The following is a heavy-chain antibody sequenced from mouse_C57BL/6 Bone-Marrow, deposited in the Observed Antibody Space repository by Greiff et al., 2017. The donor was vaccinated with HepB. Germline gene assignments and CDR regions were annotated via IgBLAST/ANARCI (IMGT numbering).Heavy chain of an antibody. Sequence: EVHLVESGGDLVKPGGSLKLSCAASGFTFSSYGMSWVRQTPDKRLEWVATISSGGSYTYYPDSVKGRFTISRDNAKNTLYLQMSSLKSEDTAMYYCADYYCDSSPWFAYWGQGTLVTVSA. J-gene: IGHJ3*01. V-gene: IGHV5-6*01. CDR3: ADYYCDSSPWFAY. D-gene: IGHD1-1*01. CDR1: GFTFSSYG. CDR2: ISSGGSYT.